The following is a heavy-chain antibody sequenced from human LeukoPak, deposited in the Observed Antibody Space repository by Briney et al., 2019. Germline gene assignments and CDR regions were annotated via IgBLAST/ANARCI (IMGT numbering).Heavy chain of an antibody. V-gene: IGHV3-66*01. Sequence: GGSLRLSCAASGFTVSSNYMSWVRQAPGKGLEWVSVIYSGGSTYYADSVKGRFTISRDNSKNTLYLQMNSLRAEDTAVYYCARARGGYVFDYWGQGTLVTVSS. CDR3: ARARGGYVFDY. J-gene: IGHJ4*02. D-gene: IGHD5-12*01. CDR2: IYSGGST. CDR1: GFTVSSNY.